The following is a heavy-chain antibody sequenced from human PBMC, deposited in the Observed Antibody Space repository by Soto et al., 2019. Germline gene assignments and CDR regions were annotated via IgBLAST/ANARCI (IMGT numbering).Heavy chain of an antibody. V-gene: IGHV3-48*01. J-gene: IGHJ4*02. CDR2: ISSSSSTI. D-gene: IGHD4-17*01. Sequence: EVQLVESGGGLVQPGGSLRLSCAASGFTFSSYSMNWVRQAPGKGLEWVSYISSSSSTIYYADSVKGRFTISRDNAKNSLDLPMNRLRAADTAVYYCARDLNYGLFDYWGQGTLVTVSS. CDR3: ARDLNYGLFDY. CDR1: GFTFSSYS.